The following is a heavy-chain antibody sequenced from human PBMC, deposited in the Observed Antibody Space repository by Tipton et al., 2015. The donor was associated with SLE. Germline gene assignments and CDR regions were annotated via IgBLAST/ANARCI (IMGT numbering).Heavy chain of an antibody. Sequence: TLSLTCTVSGGSISSYYWSWIRQPPGKGLEWIGYIYYSGSTNYYPSLKSRVTISVDTSKNQFSLKLSSVTAADTAVYYCARHPLRYGRFDYWGQGTLVTVSS. CDR1: GGSISSYY. V-gene: IGHV4-59*08. CDR3: ARHPLRYGRFDY. J-gene: IGHJ4*02. D-gene: IGHD4-17*01. CDR2: IYYSGST.